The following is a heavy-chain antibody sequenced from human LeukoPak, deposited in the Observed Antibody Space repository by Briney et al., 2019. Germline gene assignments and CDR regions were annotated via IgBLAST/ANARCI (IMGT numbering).Heavy chain of an antibody. Sequence: GGSLRLSCAASGFTFSSYAMSWVRQAPGKGLEWVSAISGRGGSTYYADSVKGRFTISRDNSKNTLYLQMNSLRAEDTAVYYCAKDVVVAPGYYWGQGTLVTVSS. V-gene: IGHV3-23*01. D-gene: IGHD2-15*01. J-gene: IGHJ4*02. CDR1: GFTFSSYA. CDR3: AKDVVVAPGYY. CDR2: ISGRGGST.